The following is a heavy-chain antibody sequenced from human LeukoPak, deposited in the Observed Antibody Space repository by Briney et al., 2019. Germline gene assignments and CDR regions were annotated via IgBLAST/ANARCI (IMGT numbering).Heavy chain of an antibody. CDR1: GYTHTELS. CDR3: ATLDYDILTGYSHFDY. D-gene: IGHD3-9*01. CDR2: FDPEDGET. V-gene: IGHV1-24*01. Sequence: ASVKVSCKVSGYTHTELSMHWVRQAPGKGLEWMGGFDPEDGETIYAQKFQGRVTMTEDTSTDTAYMELSSLRSEYTAVYYCATLDYDILTGYSHFDYWGQGTLVTVSS. J-gene: IGHJ4*02.